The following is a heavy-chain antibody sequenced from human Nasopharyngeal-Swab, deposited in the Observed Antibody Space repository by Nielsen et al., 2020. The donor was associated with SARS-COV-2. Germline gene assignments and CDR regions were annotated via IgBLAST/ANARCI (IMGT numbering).Heavy chain of an antibody. V-gene: IGHV3-21*01. D-gene: IGHD2-15*01. CDR2: ISSSSTYI. CDR3: ARLCTSVSYRNLYYYYYGMDV. J-gene: IGHJ6*02. CDR1: GFTFSSYT. Sequence: GESLKISCAASGFTFSSYTMNWVRQAPGKGLEWVSSISSSSTYIYYADSVKGRFTISRDNAKNSLSLQMSSLRAEDTAVYYCARLCTSVSYRNLYYYYYGMDVWGQGTTVTVSS.